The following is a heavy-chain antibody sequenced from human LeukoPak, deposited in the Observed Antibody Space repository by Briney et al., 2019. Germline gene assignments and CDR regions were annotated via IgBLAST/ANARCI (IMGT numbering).Heavy chain of an antibody. Sequence: GGSLRLSCEASGFTFDDYGMTWVRQAPGKGLEWVSGINWNGGTTGYADSVRGRFTISRDNAKNSLYLQMNSLRAEDTALYYCARANFVGSGGAYYYNYLDVWGKGATGTVSS. CDR2: INWNGGTT. V-gene: IGHV3-20*04. D-gene: IGHD2-21*01. CDR3: ARANFVGSGGAYYYNYLDV. J-gene: IGHJ6*03. CDR1: GFTFDDYG.